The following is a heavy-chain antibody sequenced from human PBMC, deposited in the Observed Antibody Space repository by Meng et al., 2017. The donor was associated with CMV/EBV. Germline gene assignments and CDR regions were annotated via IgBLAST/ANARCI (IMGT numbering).Heavy chain of an antibody. V-gene: IGHV3-66*01. Sequence: EVMLVEAGGGLAQPGGSLGPSCAASGFTVSSNYMSWVRQAPGKGLEWVSVIYSGGSTYYADSVKGRFTISRDNSKNTLYLQMNSLRAEDTAVYYCARGMGSITGTSVTDYWGQGTLVTVSS. CDR1: GFTVSSNY. J-gene: IGHJ4*02. CDR3: ARGMGSITGTSVTDY. D-gene: IGHD1-20*01. CDR2: IYSGGST.